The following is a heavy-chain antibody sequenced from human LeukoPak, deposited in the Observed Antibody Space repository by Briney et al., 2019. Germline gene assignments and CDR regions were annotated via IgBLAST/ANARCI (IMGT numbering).Heavy chain of an antibody. J-gene: IGHJ4*02. CDR2: ISTYDGDT. CDR3: ARLYGSVDY. D-gene: IGHD3-10*01. Sequence: ASVKVSCKGSGYTYTKFAISWVRQAPGQGLEWLGWISTYDGDTKYAQKFQGRVTMTRDTSTSTVYMELSSLRSEDTAVYYCARLYGSVDYWGQGTLVTVSS. V-gene: IGHV1-18*01. CDR1: GYTYTKFA.